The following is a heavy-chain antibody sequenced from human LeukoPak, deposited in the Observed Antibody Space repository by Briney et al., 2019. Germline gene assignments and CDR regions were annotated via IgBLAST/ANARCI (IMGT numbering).Heavy chain of an antibody. Sequence: SETLSLTCTVSGGSISSYYWSWIRQPAGKGLEWIGRIYTSGSTNYNPSLKSRVTMSVDTSKNQFSLKLSSVTAADTAVYYCACDYLQFWYFDLWGRGTLVTISS. CDR2: IYTSGST. V-gene: IGHV4-4*07. CDR1: GGSISSYY. CDR3: ACDYLQFWYFDL. J-gene: IGHJ2*01.